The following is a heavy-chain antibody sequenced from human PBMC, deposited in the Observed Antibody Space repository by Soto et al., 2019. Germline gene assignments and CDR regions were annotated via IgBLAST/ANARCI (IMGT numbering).Heavy chain of an antibody. Sequence: SETLSLTCAVYGGSFSGYYWSWIRQPPGKGLEWIGEINHSGSTNYNPSLKSRVTISVDTSKNQFSLKLSSVTAADTAVYYCARVAARPTYYYYYYGMDVWGQGTTVTVSS. CDR2: INHSGST. J-gene: IGHJ6*02. CDR3: ARVAARPTYYYYYYGMDV. D-gene: IGHD6-6*01. V-gene: IGHV4-34*01. CDR1: GGSFSGYY.